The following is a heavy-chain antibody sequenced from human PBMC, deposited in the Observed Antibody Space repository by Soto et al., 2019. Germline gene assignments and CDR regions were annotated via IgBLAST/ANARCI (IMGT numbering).Heavy chain of an antibody. V-gene: IGHV4-34*01. Sequence: QVQLQQWGAGLLKPSETLSLTCAVYGGSFSGYYWSWIRQPPGKGLEWIGEINHSGSTNYNPSLKSRVTIXXDXSXXQFSLKLSSVTAADTAVYYCARTALGYGGNSPFDYWGQGTLVTVSS. CDR3: ARTALGYGGNSPFDY. D-gene: IGHD2-21*02. J-gene: IGHJ4*02. CDR2: INHSGST. CDR1: GGSFSGYY.